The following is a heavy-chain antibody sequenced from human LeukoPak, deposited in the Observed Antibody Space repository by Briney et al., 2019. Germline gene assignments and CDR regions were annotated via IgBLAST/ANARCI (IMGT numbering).Heavy chain of an antibody. D-gene: IGHD6-13*01. J-gene: IGHJ4*02. CDR1: GFTFSTYW. Sequence: PGGSLRLSCSASGFTFSTYWMSWVRQAPGKGLEWVANMRRDGNEIYYLASVRGRFTISRDNAKNTLYLQMNSLRAEDTAVYYCAKTRPLDSSSWSHGDYWGQGTLVTVSS. V-gene: IGHV3-7*03. CDR3: AKTRPLDSSSWSHGDY. CDR2: MRRDGNEI.